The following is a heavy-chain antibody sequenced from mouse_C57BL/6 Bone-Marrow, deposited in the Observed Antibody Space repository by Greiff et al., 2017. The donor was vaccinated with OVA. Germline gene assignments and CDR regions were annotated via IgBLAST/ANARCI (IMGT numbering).Heavy chain of an antibody. J-gene: IGHJ2*01. Sequence: EVQLQQSGPELVKPGASVKIPCKASGYTFTDYNMDWVKQSHGKSLEWIGDINPNNGGTIYNQKFKGKATLTVDKSSSTAYMELRSLTSEDTAVYYCARSDYGSSLLDYWGQGTTLTVSS. CDR3: ARSDYGSSLLDY. CDR2: INPNNGGT. D-gene: IGHD1-1*01. CDR1: GYTFTDYN. V-gene: IGHV1-18*01.